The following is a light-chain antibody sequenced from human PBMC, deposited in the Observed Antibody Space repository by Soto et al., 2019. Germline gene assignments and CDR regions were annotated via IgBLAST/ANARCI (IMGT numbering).Light chain of an antibody. CDR1: SSDVGGYNY. Sequence: QSVLTQPASVSGSPGQSITISCTGTSSDVGGYNYVSWYQQHPGKAPKLMIYDVSNRPSGVSNRFSGSKSGNTASLTISGLQAEDEADYYCSSYTSSSTLCVLGTGTKV. J-gene: IGLJ1*01. CDR3: SSYTSSSTLCV. CDR2: DVS. V-gene: IGLV2-14*01.